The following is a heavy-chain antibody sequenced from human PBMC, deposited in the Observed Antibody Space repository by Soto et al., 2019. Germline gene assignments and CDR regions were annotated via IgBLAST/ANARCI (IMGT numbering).Heavy chain of an antibody. D-gene: IGHD4-17*01. Sequence: SETLSLTCAVSGASVSGQYWSWIRQPPGKGLEWVGEIIPTGSTTYNPSLKSRLSFSLDTSKNHFSLNLSSVSVADTAVYYCARGGITTAWNYYYYGMDVWGQGTTVTVSS. V-gene: IGHV4-34*01. J-gene: IGHJ6*02. CDR2: IIPTGST. CDR1: GASVSGQY. CDR3: ARGGITTAWNYYYYGMDV.